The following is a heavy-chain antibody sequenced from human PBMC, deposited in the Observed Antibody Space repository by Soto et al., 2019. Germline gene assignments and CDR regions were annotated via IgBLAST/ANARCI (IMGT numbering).Heavy chain of an antibody. CDR3: ARKDDFWSGSGSFDP. V-gene: IGHV4-39*01. D-gene: IGHD3-3*01. Sequence: QLQLQESGPGLVKPSETLSLTCTVSGGSISSSRYYWGWIRQPPGKGLEWIGSIYYNGFTYYNPSLKSRVTISVDTSRNQYSLKLNSGTTADTAVYFCARKDDFWSGSGSFDPWGQGTLVTVSS. J-gene: IGHJ5*02. CDR1: GGSISSSRYY. CDR2: IYYNGFT.